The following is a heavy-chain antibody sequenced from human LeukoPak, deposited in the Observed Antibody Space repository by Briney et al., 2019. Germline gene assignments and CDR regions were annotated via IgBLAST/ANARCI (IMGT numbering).Heavy chain of an antibody. CDR1: GYTFTGYY. CDR2: INANSGGT. V-gene: IGHV1-2*02. D-gene: IGHD6-19*01. Sequence: ASVKVSCKASGYTFTGYYMHWVRQAPAQGLEWMGWINANSGGTNYAQKFQGRVTMTRDTSISTAYMELSRLRSDDTAVYYCARGSGYSSGWHMGYWGQGTLVTVSS. CDR3: ARGSGYSSGWHMGY. J-gene: IGHJ4*02.